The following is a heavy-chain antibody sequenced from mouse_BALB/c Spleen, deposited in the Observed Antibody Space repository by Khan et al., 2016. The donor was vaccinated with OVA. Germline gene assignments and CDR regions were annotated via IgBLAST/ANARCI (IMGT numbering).Heavy chain of an antibody. Sequence: QIQLVQSGPGLVAPSQSLSITCTVSGFSLTNYAVHWIRQPPGKGLEWLVVIWSDGYTTYNSTLKSRLSISKDNSKSQVFLKMNSLQTDDTAIYYCARYRFGYAMDYWGQGTSVTVSS. CDR3: ARYRFGYAMDY. CDR1: GFSLTNYA. V-gene: IGHV2-6*02. CDR2: IWSDGYT. D-gene: IGHD2-14*01. J-gene: IGHJ4*01.